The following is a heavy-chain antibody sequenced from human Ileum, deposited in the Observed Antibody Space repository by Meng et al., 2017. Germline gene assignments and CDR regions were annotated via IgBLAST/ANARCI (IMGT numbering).Heavy chain of an antibody. CDR3: ARHGGYSQDF. Sequence: GQRQEPSPGLVRPSGTLSPTCAVSSGSISSNTYWSWVRQPPGKGLEWIGQISHSGSAYYNPSLESRVTMSVDKSKSQFSLMLTSVTAADTAIYYCARHGGYSQDFWGQGTLVTVSS. CDR1: SGSISSNTY. D-gene: IGHD4-23*01. CDR2: ISHSGSA. J-gene: IGHJ4*02. V-gene: IGHV4-4*02.